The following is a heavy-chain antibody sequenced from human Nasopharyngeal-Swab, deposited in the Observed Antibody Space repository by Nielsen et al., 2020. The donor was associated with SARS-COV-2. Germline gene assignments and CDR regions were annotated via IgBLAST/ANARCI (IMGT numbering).Heavy chain of an antibody. J-gene: IGHJ6*02. D-gene: IGHD3-3*01. CDR3: ATDRVRFLDFGYYYYGMDV. Sequence: ASVKVSCKVSGYTLTELSMHWVRQAPGKGLEWMGGFDPEDGETIYAQKFQGRVTMTEDTSTDTAYMELSSLRSEDTAVYCCATDRVRFLDFGYYYYGMDVWGQGTTVTVSS. V-gene: IGHV1-24*01. CDR1: GYTLTELS. CDR2: FDPEDGET.